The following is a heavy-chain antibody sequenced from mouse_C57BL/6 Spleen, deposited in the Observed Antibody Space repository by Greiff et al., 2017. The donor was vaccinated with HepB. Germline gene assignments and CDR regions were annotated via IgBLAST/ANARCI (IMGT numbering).Heavy chain of an antibody. CDR1: GFTFSSYA. J-gene: IGHJ3*01. D-gene: IGHD2-2*01. CDR2: ISSGGDYI. Sequence: EVNLVESGEGLVKPGGSLKLSCAASGFTFSSYAMSWVRQTPEKRLEWVAYISSGGDYIYYADTVKGRFTISRDNARNTRYLHMSSLKSEDTAMYYCTEGYDGGFAYWGQGTLVTVAA. CDR3: TEGYDGGFAY. V-gene: IGHV5-9-1*02.